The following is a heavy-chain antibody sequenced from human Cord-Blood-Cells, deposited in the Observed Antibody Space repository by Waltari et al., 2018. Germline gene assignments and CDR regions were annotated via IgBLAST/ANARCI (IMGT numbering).Heavy chain of an antibody. D-gene: IGHD2-2*02. V-gene: IGHV4-34*01. CDR3: ARVGYCSSTSCYTGRWYFDL. CDR2: INHSGST. Sequence: QVQLQQWGAGLLTPSETLSLPCAVSGGSFSGYYWSWIRQPAGKGREWIGEINHSGSTNYNPSLKSRVTISVDTSKNQFSLKLSSVTAADTAVYYCARVGYCSSTSCYTGRWYFDLWGRGTLVTVSS. J-gene: IGHJ2*01. CDR1: GGSFSGYY.